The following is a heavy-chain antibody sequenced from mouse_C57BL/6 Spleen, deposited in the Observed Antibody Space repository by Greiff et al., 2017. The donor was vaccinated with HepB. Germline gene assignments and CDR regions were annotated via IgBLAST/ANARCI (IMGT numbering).Heavy chain of an antibody. CDR2: IYPGSGST. Sequence: VQLQQPGADLVKPGASLKMSCKASGPTFTSYWIHWVKQRPGQGLEWIGDIYPGSGSTNYNEKFKSKATLTVDTSSSTAYMQLSSLTSEDSAVYYCARMRNYYGSVDYWGQGTTLTVSS. J-gene: IGHJ2*01. CDR3: ARMRNYYGSVDY. CDR1: GPTFTSYW. D-gene: IGHD1-1*01. V-gene: IGHV1-55*01.